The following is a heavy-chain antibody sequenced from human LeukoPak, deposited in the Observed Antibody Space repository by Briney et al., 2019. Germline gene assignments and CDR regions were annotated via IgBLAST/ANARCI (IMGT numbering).Heavy chain of an antibody. CDR2: ISASGRNR. Sequence: GGSLRLPCAASGFTFSNYAMTWVRQAPGKGLELVSVISASGRNRDYADSVKGRFTISRDNAENTLSLLMNSLRAEDTAIYYCARHFGVVTKGVYYYYYGMDVWGQGTTVTVSS. CDR3: ARHFGVVTKGVYYYYYGMDV. D-gene: IGHD3-3*01. CDR1: GFTFSNYA. J-gene: IGHJ6*02. V-gene: IGHV3-23*01.